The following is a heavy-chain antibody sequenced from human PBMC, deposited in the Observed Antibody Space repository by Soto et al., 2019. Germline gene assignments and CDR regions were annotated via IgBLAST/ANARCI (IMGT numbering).Heavy chain of an antibody. CDR1: GGTFSSYA. CDR3: AESRTRWSTLYYGMDV. CDR2: IIPIFGTA. Sequence: SVKVSCKASGGTFSSYAISWVRQAPGQGLEWMGGIIPIFGTANYAQKFQGRVTITADESTSTAYMELSSLRSEDTAVYYCAESRTRWSTLYYGMDVWGQGTTVTVSS. V-gene: IGHV1-69*13. D-gene: IGHD2-15*01. J-gene: IGHJ6*02.